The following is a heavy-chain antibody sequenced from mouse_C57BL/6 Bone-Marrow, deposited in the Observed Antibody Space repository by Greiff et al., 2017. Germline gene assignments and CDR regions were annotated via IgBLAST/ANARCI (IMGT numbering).Heavy chain of an antibody. V-gene: IGHV5-4*01. Sequence: EVHLVESGGGLVKPGGSLKLSCAASGFTFSSYAMSWVRQTPEKRLEWVATISDGGSYTYYPANVKGRFTIYRDNAKNNLYLQMSHLKSEYTAMYYCSRDHYYCRPYYFDYWGQGTTLTVSS. D-gene: IGHD1-1*01. CDR3: SRDHYYCRPYYFDY. CDR1: GFTFSSYA. J-gene: IGHJ2*01. CDR2: ISDGGSYT.